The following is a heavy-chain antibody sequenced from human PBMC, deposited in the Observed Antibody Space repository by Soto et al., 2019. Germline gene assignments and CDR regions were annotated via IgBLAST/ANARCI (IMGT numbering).Heavy chain of an antibody. Sequence: RLSCAASGFIFCRYEMNWVRQAPGKGLEWVSYINTRGNIIHYTDSVKGRFTLSRDNAENPLYLQMNSLRAEDTAVYYCARDIDYYDSSGYQDYWGQGSLVTVSS. D-gene: IGHD3-22*01. CDR1: GFIFCRYE. CDR2: INTRGNII. J-gene: IGHJ4*02. V-gene: IGHV3-48*03. CDR3: ARDIDYYDSSGYQDY.